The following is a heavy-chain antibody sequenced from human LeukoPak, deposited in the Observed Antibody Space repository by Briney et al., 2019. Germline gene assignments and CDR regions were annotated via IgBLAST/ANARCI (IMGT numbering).Heavy chain of an antibody. D-gene: IGHD2-15*01. J-gene: IGHJ5*02. CDR2: ISGSSGYI. V-gene: IGHV3-21*01. Sequence: GGSLRLSCAASGFTFTTYTMNWVRQAPGKGLEWVSSISGSSGYIYYADSVKGRFTISRDNAKNSLYLQMNSLTADDTAVYYCARGRVVVLAATRTSLGSWGQGTLVTVSS. CDR3: ARGRVVVLAATRTSLGS. CDR1: GFTFTTYT.